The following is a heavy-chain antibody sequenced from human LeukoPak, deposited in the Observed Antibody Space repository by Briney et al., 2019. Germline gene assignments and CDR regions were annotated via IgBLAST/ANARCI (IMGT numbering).Heavy chain of an antibody. J-gene: IGHJ6*03. D-gene: IGHD3-22*01. CDR1: GGSISSYY. CDR3: ARVDGSGYYGDYYYYYYMDV. V-gene: IGHV4-59*01. Sequence: SETLSLTCTVPGGSISSYYWSWIRQPPGKGLEWIGYIYYSGSTNYNPSLKSRVTISVDTSKNQFSLKLSSVTAADTAVYYCARVDGSGYYGDYYYYYYMDVWGKGTTVTVSS. CDR2: IYYSGST.